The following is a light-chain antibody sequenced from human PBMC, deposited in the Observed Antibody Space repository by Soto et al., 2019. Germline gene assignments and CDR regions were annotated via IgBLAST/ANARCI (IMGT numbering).Light chain of an antibody. CDR3: QQFDRYSWT. Sequence: DIQMTQSPSTLSASLEERVTNTCRASQSFSNWLGCYQQKPGKSPRLLISDVFSLESDVPSRFSGSASGTEFILTISSLQPDDFATYYCQQFDRYSWTFGQGTTVEMK. CDR1: QSFSNW. J-gene: IGKJ1*01. CDR2: DVF. V-gene: IGKV1-5*01.